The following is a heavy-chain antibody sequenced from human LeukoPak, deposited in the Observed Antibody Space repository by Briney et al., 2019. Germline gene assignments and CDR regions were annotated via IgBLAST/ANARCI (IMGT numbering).Heavy chain of an antibody. V-gene: IGHV4-61*01. CDR1: GGSISSSSYY. CDR3: ARDLGDGYNHAGFDY. D-gene: IGHD5-24*01. CDR2: IYYSGST. J-gene: IGHJ4*02. Sequence: PSETLSLTCTVSGGSISSSSYYWSWIRQPPGKGLEWIGYIYYSGSTNYNPSLKSRVTISVDTSKNQFSLKLSSVTAADTAVYYCARDLGDGYNHAGFDYWGQGTLVTVSS.